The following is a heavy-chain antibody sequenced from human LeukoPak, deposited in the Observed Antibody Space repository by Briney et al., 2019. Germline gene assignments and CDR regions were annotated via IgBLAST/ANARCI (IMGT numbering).Heavy chain of an antibody. V-gene: IGHV3-23*01. CDR1: GFTFSSYA. CDR2: ISGSGGFT. D-gene: IGHD2-15*01. J-gene: IGHJ5*02. CDR3: ASWGPAAYCSNGSCS. Sequence: GGSLRLSCATSGFTFSSYAMSWVRQAPGKGLEWVSAISGSGGFTYYADSVKGRFTISRDNSKNTLDLQMNSLRAEDTALYYCASWGPAAYCSNGSCSWGQGTLVTVSS.